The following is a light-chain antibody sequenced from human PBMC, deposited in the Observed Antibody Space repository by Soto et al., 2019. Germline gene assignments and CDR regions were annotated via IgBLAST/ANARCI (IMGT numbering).Light chain of an antibody. CDR1: SSNIGSYT. V-gene: IGLV1-44*01. CDR3: SAWYDGMNGWV. CDR2: SNY. J-gene: IGLJ3*02. Sequence: QSVLTQPPSASGTPGQRVTMSCSGSSSNIGSYTVNWFQQLPGTAPKLLIYSNYHRPSGVPDRFSGSKSGTSASLAISGLQSEDEAHYYCSAWYDGMNGWVFGGGTKLTVL.